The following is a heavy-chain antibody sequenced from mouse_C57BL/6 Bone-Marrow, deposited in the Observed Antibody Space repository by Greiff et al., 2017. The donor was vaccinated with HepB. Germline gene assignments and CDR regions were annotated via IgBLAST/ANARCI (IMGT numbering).Heavy chain of an antibody. V-gene: IGHV1-55*01. CDR2: IYPGSGST. CDR3: ARWWGDY. D-gene: IGHD1-1*02. CDR1: GYTFTSYW. Sequence: QVQLKESGAELVKPGASVKMSCKASGYTFTSYWITWVKQRPGQGLEWIGDIYPGSGSTNYNEKFKSKATLTVDTSSSTAYMQLSSLTSEDSAVYYCARWWGDYWGQGTTLTVSS. J-gene: IGHJ2*01.